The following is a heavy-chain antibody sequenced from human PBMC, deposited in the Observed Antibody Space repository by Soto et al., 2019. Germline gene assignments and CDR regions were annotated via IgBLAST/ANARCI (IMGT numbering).Heavy chain of an antibody. J-gene: IGHJ4*02. V-gene: IGHV3-23*01. CDR1: GFTFNNYA. CDR2: ISGGGDTT. D-gene: IGHD3-10*01. Sequence: EVQLLESGGGLVQPGGSLRLSCAASGFTFNNYAMTWVRQAPGKGLEWVSAISGGGDTTSYADSVKSRFTVSRDGSKNTLYLQMSSLRAEDTALYYCAKGRGGSGSLTPRVAFWGQGTLVTVSS. CDR3: AKGRGGSGSLTPRVAF.